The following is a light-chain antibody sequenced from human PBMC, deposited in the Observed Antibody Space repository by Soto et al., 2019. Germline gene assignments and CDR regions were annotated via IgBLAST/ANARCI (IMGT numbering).Light chain of an antibody. Sequence: IQLTQSPSTLSAAVGDSVSITCRASQNIRNLLAWYQQKPGKAPKPLIYDASTLKTGVPSRFSGSGSGSEFNFTITGLQPDDFATYFCQQYNTYATIGQGTRLEIK. V-gene: IGKV1-5*01. CDR3: QQYNTYAT. CDR2: DAS. CDR1: QNIRNL. J-gene: IGKJ5*01.